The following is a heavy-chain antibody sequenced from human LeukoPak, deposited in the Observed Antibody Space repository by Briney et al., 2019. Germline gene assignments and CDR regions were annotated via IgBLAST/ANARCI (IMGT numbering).Heavy chain of an antibody. CDR2: IKQDGSEK. J-gene: IGHJ2*01. V-gene: IGHV3-7*01. D-gene: IGHD3-10*01. CDR1: GFTFSSYW. Sequence: GGSLRLSCAASGFTFSSYWMRWVRLAPGKGLEWVANIKQDGSEKYYVDSVRGRFTISRDNAKNSLYLQMNSLRAGDTAVYYCASRVAGSNTGGYFHLWGRGTLVSVSS. CDR3: ASRVAGSNTGGYFHL.